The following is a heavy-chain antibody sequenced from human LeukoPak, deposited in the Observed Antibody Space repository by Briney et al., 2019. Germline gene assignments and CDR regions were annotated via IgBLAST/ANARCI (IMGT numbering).Heavy chain of an antibody. V-gene: IGHV1-69*04. D-gene: IGHD4-23*01. J-gene: IGHJ3*02. CDR2: IIPILGIA. CDR1: GGTFISYA. CDR3: ARFYGGNLNDAFDI. Sequence: ASVKVSCKASGGTFISYAISWVRQAPGQGLEWMGRIIPILGIANYAQKFQGRVTITADKSTSTAYMELSSLRSEDTAVYYCARFYGGNLNDAFDIWGQGTMVTVSS.